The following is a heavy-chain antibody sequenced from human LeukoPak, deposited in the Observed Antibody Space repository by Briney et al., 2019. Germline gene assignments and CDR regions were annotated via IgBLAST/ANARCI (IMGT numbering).Heavy chain of an antibody. J-gene: IGHJ5*02. CDR3: ARELWFANAPGSWLDP. CDR1: GVSISSGAYS. V-gene: IGHV4-30-2*01. D-gene: IGHD3-10*01. Sequence: SQTLSLTCVVYGVSISSGAYSWSWIRQPPGKGLEWIGYIFHTGSTFYNPSLKSRVTISVDNSKNQFSLRLNSVTAADTAVYYCARELWFANAPGSWLDPWGQGTLVTVSS. CDR2: IFHTGST.